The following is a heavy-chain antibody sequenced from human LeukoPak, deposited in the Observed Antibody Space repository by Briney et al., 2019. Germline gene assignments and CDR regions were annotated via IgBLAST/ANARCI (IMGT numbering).Heavy chain of an antibody. V-gene: IGHV3-23*01. D-gene: IGHD4-23*01. CDR1: GFTFSTYS. CDR2: ISGSGGST. J-gene: IGHJ4*02. CDR3: ANLLRWEPY. Sequence: GGSLRLSCEASGFTFSTYSMNWVRQAPGKGLVWVSIISGSGGSTYYADSVKGRFTISRDNSKNTLYLQMNSLRAEDTAVYYCANLLRWEPYWGQGTLVTVSS.